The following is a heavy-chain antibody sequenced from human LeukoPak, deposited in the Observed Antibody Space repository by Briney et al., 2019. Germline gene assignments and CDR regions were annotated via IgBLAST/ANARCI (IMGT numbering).Heavy chain of an antibody. D-gene: IGHD2-2*01. J-gene: IGHJ6*02. V-gene: IGHV3-30-3*01. CDR1: GFTFSSYA. Sequence: PGGSLRLSCAASGFTFSSYAMSWVCQAPGKGLEWVAVISYDGSNKYYADSVKGRFTISRDNSKNTLYLQMNSLRAEDTAVYYCARGMLIVVVPAAIHYGMDVWGQGTTVTVSS. CDR2: ISYDGSNK. CDR3: ARGMLIVVVPAAIHYGMDV.